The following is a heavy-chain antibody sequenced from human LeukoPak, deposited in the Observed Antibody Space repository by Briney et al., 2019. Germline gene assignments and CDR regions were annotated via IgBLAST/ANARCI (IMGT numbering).Heavy chain of an antibody. V-gene: IGHV3-7*01. J-gene: IGHJ6*02. CDR2: IKHDGSEK. CDR3: TRGGIWGMDV. Sequence: QAGGSLRLSCVASGFTFNNYWMTWVRQAPGEGLEWVATIKHDGSEKYYVDSVKGRFTISRDNGKNSLYLQMNSLRAEDTAVYYCTRGGIWGMDVWGQGTTVIVSS. CDR1: GFTFNNYW. D-gene: IGHD1-26*01.